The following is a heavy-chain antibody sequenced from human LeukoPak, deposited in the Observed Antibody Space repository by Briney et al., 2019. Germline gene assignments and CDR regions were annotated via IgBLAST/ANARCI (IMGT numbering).Heavy chain of an antibody. V-gene: IGHV1-69*05. J-gene: IGHJ4*02. Sequence: SVKVSCKASGGTFSSYAISWVRQAPGQGLEWMGGIIPIFGTANYAQKFQGRVTITTDESTSTAYMELSSLRSEDTAVYYCASRSGIAAAGTMDYWGQGTLVTVSS. D-gene: IGHD6-13*01. CDR3: ASRSGIAAAGTMDY. CDR1: GGTFSSYA. CDR2: IIPIFGTA.